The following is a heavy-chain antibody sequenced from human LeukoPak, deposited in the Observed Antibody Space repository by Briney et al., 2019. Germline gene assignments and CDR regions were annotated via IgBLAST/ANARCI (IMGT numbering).Heavy chain of an antibody. V-gene: IGHV4-4*02. Sequence: SETLSLTCVVSGGSISDSFEHYWSWVRQPPGKEFEWIAEVHHTGRTIYSPSFARRVAISADTSKNQVSLIVTSVTAADTAVYYCAREQRNYFGSGPLKGGFDSWGQGTLVTVSS. CDR2: VHHTGRT. D-gene: IGHD3-10*01. CDR1: GGSISDSFEHY. J-gene: IGHJ4*02. CDR3: AREQRNYFGSGPLKGGFDS.